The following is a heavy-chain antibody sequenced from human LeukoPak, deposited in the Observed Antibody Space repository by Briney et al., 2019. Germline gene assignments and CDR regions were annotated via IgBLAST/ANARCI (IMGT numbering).Heavy chain of an antibody. CDR3: ARLPSDSSGWYYGPTSEYFDY. J-gene: IGHJ4*02. D-gene: IGHD6-19*01. V-gene: IGHV4-39*01. CDR2: IYYSGST. CDR1: GGSISSSSYY. Sequence: SETLSLTCTVSGGSISSSSYYWGWIRQPPGKGLEWIGSIYYSGSTYYNPSLKSRVTISVDTSKNQFSLKLSSVTAADTAVYYCARLPSDSSGWYYGPTSEYFDYWGQGTLVTVSS.